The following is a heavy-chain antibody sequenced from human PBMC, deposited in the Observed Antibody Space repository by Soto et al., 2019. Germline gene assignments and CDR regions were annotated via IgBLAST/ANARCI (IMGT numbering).Heavy chain of an antibody. CDR2: ITHSGST. CDR1: GGSFSGYY. J-gene: IGHJ6*03. CDR3: ARAPTGAGNYQMDV. Sequence: QVQLQQWGAGLLKPSETLSLTCAVYGGSFSGYYWIWIRQPPGKGLEYIGEITHSGSTDYNPSLRSGVTISVAASKHRFSRRLGSVTAADTAMYFCARAPTGAGNYQMDVWGKGATVTVSS. V-gene: IGHV4-34*01. D-gene: IGHD3-10*01.